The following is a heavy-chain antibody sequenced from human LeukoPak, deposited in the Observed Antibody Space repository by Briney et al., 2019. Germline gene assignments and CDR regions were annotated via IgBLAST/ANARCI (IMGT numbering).Heavy chain of an antibody. Sequence: GGSLRLSCAASGFTVSSNYMSWVRQAPGKGLEWVSVIYSGGSTYYADSVKGRFTISRDNSKNTLYLQMSSVRDEDTAVYYCARDPRVDHSGMDVWGQGTTVTVSS. CDR3: ARDPRVDHSGMDV. V-gene: IGHV3-66*01. CDR1: GFTVSSNY. J-gene: IGHJ6*02. D-gene: IGHD2-15*01. CDR2: IYSGGST.